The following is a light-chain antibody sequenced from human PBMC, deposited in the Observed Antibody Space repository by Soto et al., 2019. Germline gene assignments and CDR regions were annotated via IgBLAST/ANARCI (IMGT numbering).Light chain of an antibody. CDR3: QQYNSYSTRT. CDR2: DAS. V-gene: IGKV1-5*01. CDR1: QSIRSN. J-gene: IGKJ1*01. Sequence: MTQSPDTLSVSPGEGATLSCRVSQSIRSNLAWYQQRPGQAPRLLIYDASSLESGVPSRFSGSGSGTEFTLTISSLQPDDFATYYCQQYNSYSTRTFGQGTKVDI.